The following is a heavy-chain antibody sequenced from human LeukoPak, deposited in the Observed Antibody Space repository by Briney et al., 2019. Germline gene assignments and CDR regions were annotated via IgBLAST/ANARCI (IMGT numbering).Heavy chain of an antibody. CDR3: ARDKVIRDGHNANWFDP. V-gene: IGHV1-18*01. CDR2: ISAYNGNT. D-gene: IGHD5-24*01. J-gene: IGHJ5*02. CDR1: GYTFTSYG. Sequence: ASVKVSCKASGYTFTSYGISWVRQAPGQGLEWMGWISAYNGNTNYAQKLQGRVTMTTDTSTSTAYMELGSLRSDDTAVYYCARDKVIRDGHNANWFDPWGQGTLVTVSS.